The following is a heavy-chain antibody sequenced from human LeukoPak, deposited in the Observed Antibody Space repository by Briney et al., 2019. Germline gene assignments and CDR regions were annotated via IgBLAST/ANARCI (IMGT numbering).Heavy chain of an antibody. J-gene: IGHJ4*02. CDR2: INAGGGST. CDR3: AKPAKTDYADY. CDR1: GFTFSSYA. D-gene: IGHD1-14*01. Sequence: GGSLRLSCAASGFTFSSYAMNWVREAPGKGLEWVSSINAGGGSTYYADSVKGRVTISRDNSKNTLYLQMNSLRAEDTAVYYCAKPAKTDYADYWGQGTLVTVSS. V-gene: IGHV3-23*01.